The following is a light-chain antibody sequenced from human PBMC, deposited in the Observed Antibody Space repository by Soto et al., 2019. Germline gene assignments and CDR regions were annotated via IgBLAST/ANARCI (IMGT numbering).Light chain of an antibody. J-gene: IGKJ3*01. Sequence: DIQMTQSPSSLSASVGDRVTITCRASQSIGNYLIWYQQKPGKAPNLLIYDASTLHSGVTSRFSGSGSGTDFTLTISSLQPEDFAIYDCQQSYTTPITFGPGTKVDIK. CDR1: QSIGNY. CDR3: QQSYTTPIT. CDR2: DAS. V-gene: IGKV1-39*01.